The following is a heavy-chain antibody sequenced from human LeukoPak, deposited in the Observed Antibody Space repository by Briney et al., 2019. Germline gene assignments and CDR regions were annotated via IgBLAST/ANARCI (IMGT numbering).Heavy chain of an antibody. D-gene: IGHD3-3*01. V-gene: IGHV3-23*01. CDR1: GFTFSSYA. CDR2: ISGSGSTI. Sequence: GGSLRLSCAASGFTFSSYAMSWVRQAPGKGLEWVSAISGSGSTIYYADSVKGRFTISRDNAKNSLYLQMNSLRAEDTAIYYCARHDWFDPWGQGTLVTVSS. J-gene: IGHJ5*02. CDR3: ARHDWFDP.